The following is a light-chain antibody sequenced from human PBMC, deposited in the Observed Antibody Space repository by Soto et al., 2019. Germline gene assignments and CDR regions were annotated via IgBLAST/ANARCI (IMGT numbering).Light chain of an antibody. Sequence: EVVMTQSPATLSVSPGEGATLSCRASQSVRSNLAWYQKKPGQSHRLLIYGASTRATAVPARFSGSGSGTEFTLTISSLQSEDFALYYCQQYDKWPLTCGRGTQVEIK. CDR3: QQYDKWPLT. V-gene: IGKV3-15*01. J-gene: IGKJ4*01. CDR2: GAS. CDR1: QSVRSN.